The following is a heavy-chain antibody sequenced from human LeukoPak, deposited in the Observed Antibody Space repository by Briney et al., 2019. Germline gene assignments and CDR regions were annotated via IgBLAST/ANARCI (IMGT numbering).Heavy chain of an antibody. CDR3: AKLTSASGAYGVDV. D-gene: IGHD3-10*01. CDR1: GFTFSSYA. Sequence: PGGSLRLSCAASGFTFSSYAMNWVRQAPGKGLEWVSTISGSGGSKHYADSVGGRFTISRDNSKNTVYLQMNSLRAGDTAIYYCAKLTSASGAYGVDVWGQGTTVTVSS. J-gene: IGHJ6*02. V-gene: IGHV3-23*01. CDR2: ISGSGGSK.